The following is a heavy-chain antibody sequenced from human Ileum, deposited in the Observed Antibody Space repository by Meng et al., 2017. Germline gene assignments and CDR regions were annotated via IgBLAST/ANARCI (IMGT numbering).Heavy chain of an antibody. CDR1: GYTFRNYP. Sequence: QVQLVQSGTEVKKVGASVKVSCTASGYTFRNYPLHLVRQAPGQRPEWMGWINAGNGNIKISQKFQGRITITSDTSATAYMELSSLRSEDTAVYFCARENDNWNYFDYWGQGSLVTVSS. CDR2: INAGNGNI. CDR3: ARENDNWNYFDY. J-gene: IGHJ4*02. V-gene: IGHV1-3*01. D-gene: IGHD1-1*01.